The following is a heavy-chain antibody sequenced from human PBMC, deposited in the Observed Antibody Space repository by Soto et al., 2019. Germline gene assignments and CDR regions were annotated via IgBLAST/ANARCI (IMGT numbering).Heavy chain of an antibody. CDR1: GSRFTSYG. V-gene: IGHV1-18*01. CDR2: MSAYNGNT. CDR3: ARYYYGWGSPNYYFSYMGV. D-gene: IGHD3-10*01. Sequence: SVELSCKASGSRFTSYGMSWVRQAPGQRLEWMGWMSAYNGNTKLAQKLHGRVTMTTVTSTSTAYMGLRSLRSDDTAVYYCARYYYGWGSPNYYFSYMGVLGKGTSVTVFS. J-gene: IGHJ6*03.